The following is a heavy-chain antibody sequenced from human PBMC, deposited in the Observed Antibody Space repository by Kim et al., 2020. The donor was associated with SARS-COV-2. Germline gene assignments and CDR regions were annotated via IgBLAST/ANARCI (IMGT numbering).Heavy chain of an antibody. CDR1: GFTFSDYG. J-gene: IGHJ4*02. CDR2: VWYDGSNK. D-gene: IGHD5-18*01. CDR3: AGAPTWIQLCINT. Sequence: GGSLRLSCAASGFTFSDYGIHWVRQAPGKGLEWVAVVWYDGSNKYYADSVKGRFTISRDNSKNTVYLQMNGLRAEDTAVYYCAGAPTWIQLCINTWGQGTLVTVSS. V-gene: IGHV3-33*01.